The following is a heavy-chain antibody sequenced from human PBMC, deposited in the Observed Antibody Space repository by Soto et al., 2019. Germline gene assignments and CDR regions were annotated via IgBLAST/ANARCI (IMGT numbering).Heavy chain of an antibody. Sequence: QVRLQESGPGLVRPSQTLSLTCTVSGGSISSGGYYWGWVRQHPGKGLEWIGYIYNSGSTYYNPSLKSRVTISLDTSKNQFSLKLSSVTAADTAVYYCAGIVLVPAAMFDYWGQGTLVTVSS. CDR2: IYNSGST. V-gene: IGHV4-31*04. D-gene: IGHD2-2*01. J-gene: IGHJ4*02. CDR1: GGSISSGGYY. CDR3: AGIVLVPAAMFDY.